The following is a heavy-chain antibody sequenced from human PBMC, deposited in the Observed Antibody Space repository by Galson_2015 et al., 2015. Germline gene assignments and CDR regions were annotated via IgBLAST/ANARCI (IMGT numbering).Heavy chain of an antibody. Sequence: SGKGSCKASGYTFTDYYIHWVRQAPGQGLEWMGWIVPNSGGTNYAQKFQGWVTMTRDTSISTAYMELSRLTSDDTAVYYCTRGGVVAGTDYWGQGTLVTVSS. CDR1: GYTFTDYY. CDR3: TRGGVVAGTDY. D-gene: IGHD6-19*01. J-gene: IGHJ4*02. CDR2: IVPNSGGT. V-gene: IGHV1-2*04.